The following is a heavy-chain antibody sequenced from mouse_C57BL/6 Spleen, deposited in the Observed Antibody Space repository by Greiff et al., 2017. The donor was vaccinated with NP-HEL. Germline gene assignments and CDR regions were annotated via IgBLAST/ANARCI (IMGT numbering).Heavy chain of an antibody. CDR3: ARDEGYSNSFAY. CDR2: SRNKANDYTT. CDR1: GFTFSDFY. J-gene: IGHJ3*01. Sequence: EVKLVESGGGLVQSGRSLRLSCATSGFTFSDFYMEWVRQAPGKGLEWIAASRNKANDYTTEYSASVKGRFIVSRDTSQSILYLQMNALRAEDTAIYYCARDEGYSNSFAYWGQGTLVTVSA. V-gene: IGHV7-1*01. D-gene: IGHD2-5*01.